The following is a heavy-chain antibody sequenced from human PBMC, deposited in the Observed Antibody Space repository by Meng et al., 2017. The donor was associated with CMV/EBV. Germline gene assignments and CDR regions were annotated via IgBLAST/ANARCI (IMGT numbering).Heavy chain of an antibody. CDR1: GFTFSSYW. CDR3: AREDIVVVSAAITIIGGKKYYYGMDV. CDR2: IKQDGSEK. Sequence: GESLKISCAASGFTFSSYWMSWVRQAPGKGLEWVANIKQDGSEKYYVDSVKGRFTISRDNAKNSLYLQMNSLRAEDTAVYYCAREDIVVVSAAITIIGGKKYYYGMDVWGQGTTVTVSS. J-gene: IGHJ6*02. D-gene: IGHD2-2*02. V-gene: IGHV3-7*01.